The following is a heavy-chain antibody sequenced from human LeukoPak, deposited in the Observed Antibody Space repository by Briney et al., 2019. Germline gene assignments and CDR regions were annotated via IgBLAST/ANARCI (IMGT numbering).Heavy chain of an antibody. Sequence: PGGSLRLSCAASGFTFSSYEMNWVRQSPGKGLEWLSYISSSGSTIYYADSVKGRFTISRDNAKNSLYLQMNSLGAEDTAVYYCARDTGIAASADQFDYWGQGTLVTVSS. CDR3: ARDTGIAASADQFDY. J-gene: IGHJ4*02. CDR1: GFTFSSYE. D-gene: IGHD6-13*01. V-gene: IGHV3-48*03. CDR2: ISSSGSTI.